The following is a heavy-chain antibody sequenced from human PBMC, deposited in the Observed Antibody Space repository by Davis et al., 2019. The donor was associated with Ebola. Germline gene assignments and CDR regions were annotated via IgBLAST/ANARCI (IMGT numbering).Heavy chain of an antibody. V-gene: IGHV3-23*01. CDR2: IRGDGDVT. Sequence: RGSLRLSCTASGFIFSSYAMAWVRQAPGKGLEWVSAIRGDGDVTHYGDSVKGRFTVSRDNSKNTLYLQMNSLRVEDTAVYYCAKEFFYGSGSEGDWGQGTLVTVSS. CDR1: GFIFSSYA. CDR3: AKEFFYGSGSEGD. J-gene: IGHJ4*02. D-gene: IGHD3-10*01.